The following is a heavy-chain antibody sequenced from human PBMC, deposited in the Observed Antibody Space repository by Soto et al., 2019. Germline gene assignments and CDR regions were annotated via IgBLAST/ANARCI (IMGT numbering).Heavy chain of an antibody. CDR1: GLTFSSYA. V-gene: IGHV3-23*01. CDR2: ISGSGGST. Sequence: PGGSLRLSCAASGLTFSSYAMSWVRQAPGKGLEWVSAISGSGGSTYYADSVKGRFTISRDNSKNTLYLQMNSLRAEDTAVYYCAKGYSNSWFFDYWGQGTLVTVSS. CDR3: AKGYSNSWFFDY. D-gene: IGHD6-13*01. J-gene: IGHJ4*02.